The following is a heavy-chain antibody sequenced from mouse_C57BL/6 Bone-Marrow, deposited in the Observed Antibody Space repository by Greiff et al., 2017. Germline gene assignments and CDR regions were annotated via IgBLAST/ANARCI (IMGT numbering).Heavy chain of an antibody. Sequence: QVTLKVSGPGILQPSQTLSLTCSFSGFSLSTFGMGVGWIRQPSGKGLEWLAHIWWDDDKYYNPALKSRLTISKDTSKTQVFLKIANVDTADTAAYYCARMNAPLLLLAWFAYWGQGTLGTVSA. CDR2: IWWDDDK. CDR3: ARMNAPLLLLAWFAY. D-gene: IGHD1-1*01. V-gene: IGHV8-8*01. CDR1: GFSLSTFGMG. J-gene: IGHJ3*01.